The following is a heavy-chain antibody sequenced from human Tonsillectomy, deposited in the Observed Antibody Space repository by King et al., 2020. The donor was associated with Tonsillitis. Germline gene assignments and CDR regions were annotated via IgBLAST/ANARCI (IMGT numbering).Heavy chain of an antibody. CDR2: IKQDGGEK. CDR1: GFTFPSHW. J-gene: IGHJ4*02. CDR3: ARDQVSHYFDY. V-gene: IGHV3-7*01. Sequence: VQLVESGGGLVQPGGSLRLSCAASGFTFPSHWMTLGRQATGKGLEWGANIKQDGGEKYYVVSWKGRFTISRDNANNSLYLQMNSLRAEDTAVYYCARDQVSHYFDYWGQGTLVTVSS.